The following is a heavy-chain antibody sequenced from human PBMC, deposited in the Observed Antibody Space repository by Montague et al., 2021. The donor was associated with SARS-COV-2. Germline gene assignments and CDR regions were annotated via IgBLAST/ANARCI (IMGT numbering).Heavy chain of an antibody. V-gene: IGHV4-61*02. Sequence: TLSLTCTVSGASVTTGHYYWSWIRQPAGKGLEWIGRVYPSGNTNYNPSLRSRVSISVDMSKNQISLELSSVTAADTAVYYCARVRGAALYFGEVGYYGMVVWGQGTTVTVSS. D-gene: IGHD3-10*01. J-gene: IGHJ6*02. CDR1: GASVTTGHYY. CDR3: ARVRGAALYFGEVGYYGMVV. CDR2: VYPSGNT.